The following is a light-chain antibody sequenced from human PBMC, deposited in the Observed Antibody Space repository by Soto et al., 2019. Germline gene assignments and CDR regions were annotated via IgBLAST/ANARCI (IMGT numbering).Light chain of an antibody. J-gene: IGKJ1*01. CDR1: QSLVYSDGNAY. CDR3: MQATHWPPT. Sequence: VVMTQSPLSLPVTPGQPASISCRSSQSLVYSDGNAYLNWFHQRPGQSPRRLIYKASKRDSRVLERFSGSGSGTDFTLQINRVEAEDVGIYYCMQATHWPPTFGRGTRVEIK. V-gene: IGKV2-30*01. CDR2: KAS.